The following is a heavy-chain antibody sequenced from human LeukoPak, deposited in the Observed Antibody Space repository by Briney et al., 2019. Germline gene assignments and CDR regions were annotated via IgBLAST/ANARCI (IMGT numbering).Heavy chain of an antibody. CDR1: GDSVSSNSAA. CDR3: ARDQTLYYYDSSGSPLDV. CDR2: TYYRSKWYN. J-gene: IGHJ6*04. D-gene: IGHD3-22*01. V-gene: IGHV6-1*01. Sequence: SQTLSLTCAISGDSVSSNSAAWNWIRQSPSRGLEWLGRTYYRSKWYNDYAVSVKGRITINPDTSKNQFSLQLNSVTPEDTAVDYCARDQTLYYYDSSGSPLDVWGKGTTVTVSS.